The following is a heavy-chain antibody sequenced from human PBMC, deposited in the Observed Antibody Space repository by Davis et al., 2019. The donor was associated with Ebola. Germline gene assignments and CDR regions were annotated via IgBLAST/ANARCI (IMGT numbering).Heavy chain of an antibody. D-gene: IGHD2-15*01. CDR3: AKGGYCSGGSCYSDYYYYGMDV. Sequence: GGSLRLSCSASGFTLSSYAMSWVRQAPGKGLEWVSAISGSGGSTYYADSVKGRFTISRDNSKNTLYLQMNSLRAEDTAVYYCAKGGYCSGGSCYSDYYYYGMDVWGQGTTVTVSS. J-gene: IGHJ6*02. CDR1: GFTLSSYA. CDR2: ISGSGGST. V-gene: IGHV3-23*01.